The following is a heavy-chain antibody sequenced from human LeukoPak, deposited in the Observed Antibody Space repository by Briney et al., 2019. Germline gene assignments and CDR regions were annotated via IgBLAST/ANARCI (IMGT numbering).Heavy chain of an antibody. CDR1: GGSFSGYY. J-gene: IGHJ5*02. CDR3: ARGLRPIVVVPAALSSRGFRGNWFVH. Sequence: PSETLSLTCAVYGGSFSGYYWSWIRQPPGKGLEWIGEINHSGSTNYNPSLKSRVTISVDTSKNQFSLKLSSVTSADTAVYYCARGLRPIVVVPAALSSRGFRGNWFVHWGPGTLGTVSS. D-gene: IGHD2-2*01. V-gene: IGHV4-34*01. CDR2: INHSGST.